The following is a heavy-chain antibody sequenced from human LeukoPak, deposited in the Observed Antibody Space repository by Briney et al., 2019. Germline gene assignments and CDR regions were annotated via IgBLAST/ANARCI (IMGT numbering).Heavy chain of an antibody. V-gene: IGHV1-69*01. CDR1: GGTFSSYA. Sequence: GSSVKVSCKASGGTFSSYAISWVRQAPGQGLEWMGGIIPIFGTANYAQKFQGRVTITADESTSTAYMELSSLRSEDTAVYYCARGSGGLWVVVERDGYYFDYWGQGTLVTVSS. D-gene: IGHD1-1*01. CDR2: IIPIFGTA. CDR3: ARGSGGLWVVVERDGYYFDY. J-gene: IGHJ4*02.